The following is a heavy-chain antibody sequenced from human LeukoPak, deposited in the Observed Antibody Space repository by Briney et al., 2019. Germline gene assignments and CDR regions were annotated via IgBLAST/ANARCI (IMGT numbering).Heavy chain of an antibody. CDR3: ARRGRDGYSDPFDY. CDR2: IYYSGST. Sequence: PSETLSLTCTVSGGSISSSSYYWGWIRQPPGKGLEWIGSIYYSGSTYYNPSLKSRVTISVDTSKNQFSLKLSSVTAADTAVFYCARRGRDGYSDPFDYWGQGTLVTVSS. V-gene: IGHV4-39*01. CDR1: GGSISSSSYY. J-gene: IGHJ4*02. D-gene: IGHD5-24*01.